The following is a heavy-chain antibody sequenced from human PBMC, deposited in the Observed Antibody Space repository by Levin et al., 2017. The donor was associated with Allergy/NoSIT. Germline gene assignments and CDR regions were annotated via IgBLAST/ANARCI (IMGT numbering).Heavy chain of an antibody. Sequence: GGSLRLSCAASGFPFSTYTMSWVRQAPGKGLEWVASISAYSSETHYTDSVRGRFTVSRDNAETSLYLQMNSLRAEDAGIYYCASLFHQGYYYYLDVWGKGTTVTVSS. J-gene: IGHJ6*03. D-gene: IGHD2-2*01. V-gene: IGHV3-21*01. CDR2: ISAYSSET. CDR1: GFPFSTYT. CDR3: ASLFHQGYYYYLDV.